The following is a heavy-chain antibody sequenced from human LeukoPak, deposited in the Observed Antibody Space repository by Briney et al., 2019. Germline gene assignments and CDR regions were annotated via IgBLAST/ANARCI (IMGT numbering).Heavy chain of an antibody. V-gene: IGHV1-8*03. D-gene: IGHD3-3*01. CDR2: MNPNSGNT. CDR1: GYTFTSYD. CDR3: ARTDYDFWSGTARRYYYYYMDV. Sequence: ASVKVSCKASGYTFTSYDINWVRQATGQRLEWMGWMNPNSGNTGYAQKFQGRVTITRNTSISTAYMGLSSLRSEDTAVYYCARTDYDFWSGTARRYYYYYMDVWGKGTTVTVSS. J-gene: IGHJ6*03.